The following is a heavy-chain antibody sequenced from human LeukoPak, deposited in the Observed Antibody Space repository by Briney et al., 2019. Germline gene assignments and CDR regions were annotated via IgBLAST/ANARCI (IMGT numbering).Heavy chain of an antibody. CDR3: ARHPGKVAVYFDY. D-gene: IGHD6-19*01. CDR1: GGSISNYY. CDR2: IYYSGTT. J-gene: IGHJ4*02. Sequence: SETLSLTCTVSGGSISNYYLSWIRQPPGRGLEWIGHIYYSGTTNFNPSLQSRVTISVDTTKNQFSLNLTSVTAADTAVYYCARHPGKVAVYFDYWGRGTLVTVSS. V-gene: IGHV4-59*08.